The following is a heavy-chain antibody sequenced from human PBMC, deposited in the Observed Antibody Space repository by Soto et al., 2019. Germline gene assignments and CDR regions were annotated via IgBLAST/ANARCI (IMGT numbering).Heavy chain of an antibody. Sequence: ASVKVSCKASGGTFSSYRINWVRQAPGQGLEWVGGIVPIYRTADYAQKFQGRVTITADESARTSYMELPSLKSQDTAVYYCVRDSGAKLSSSWGQGTLVTVSS. CDR1: GGTFSSYR. V-gene: IGHV1-69*13. D-gene: IGHD6-13*01. J-gene: IGHJ4*02. CDR3: VRDSGAKLSSS. CDR2: IVPIYRTA.